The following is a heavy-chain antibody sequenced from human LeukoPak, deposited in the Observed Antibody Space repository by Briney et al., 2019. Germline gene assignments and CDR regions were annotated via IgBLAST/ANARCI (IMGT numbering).Heavy chain of an antibody. CDR1: GFTFSSYA. CDR3: ARDSSDYVWGSYRYTHFDY. V-gene: IGHV3-30*04. CDR2: ISYDGSNK. Sequence: GRSLRLSCAASGFTFSSYAMHWVRQAPGKGLEWVAVISYDGSNKYYADSVKGRFTISRDNSKSTLYLQMNSLRAEDTAVYYCARDSSDYVWGSYRYTHFDYWGQGTLVTVSS. J-gene: IGHJ4*02. D-gene: IGHD3-16*02.